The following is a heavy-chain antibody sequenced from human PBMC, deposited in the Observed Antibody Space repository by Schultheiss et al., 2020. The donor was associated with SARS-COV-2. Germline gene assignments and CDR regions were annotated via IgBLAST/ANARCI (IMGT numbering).Heavy chain of an antibody. V-gene: IGHV4-61*05. Sequence: SETLSLTCTVSGGSISSSSYYWGWIRQPPGKGLEWIGYIYYSGSTNYNPSLKSRVTISVDTSKNQFSLKLSSVTAADTAVYYCATARATLVHFDHWGQGTLVTVSS. CDR2: IYYSGST. D-gene: IGHD6-13*01. J-gene: IGHJ4*02. CDR3: ATARATLVHFDH. CDR1: GGSISSSSYY.